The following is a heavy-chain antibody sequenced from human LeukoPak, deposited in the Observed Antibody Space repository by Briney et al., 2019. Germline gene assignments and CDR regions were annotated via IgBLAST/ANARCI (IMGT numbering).Heavy chain of an antibody. Sequence: SETLSLTCTVSGDSFSSYYWTWIRQPPGKGLEWIGYSYYSGSTNHNPSLKSRVTISVDTSKNQFSLKLSSVTAADTAVYYCARGSGYGRRWFDYWGQGTLVTVSS. D-gene: IGHD5-12*01. J-gene: IGHJ4*02. V-gene: IGHV4-59*12. CDR2: SYYSGST. CDR3: ARGSGYGRRWFDY. CDR1: GDSFSSYY.